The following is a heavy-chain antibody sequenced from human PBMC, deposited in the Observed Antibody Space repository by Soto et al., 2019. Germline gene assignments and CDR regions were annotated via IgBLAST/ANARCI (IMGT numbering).Heavy chain of an antibody. CDR2: IRSKANSYAT. Sequence: PGGSLRLSCAASGFTFSGSAMHWVRQASGKGLEWVGRIRSKANSYATAYAASVKGRFTISRDDSKNTAYLQMNSLKTEDTAVYYCTRLKPSGIGLWLVEPSGAPDAFDIWGQGTMVTVSS. CDR1: GFTFSGSA. CDR3: TRLKPSGIGLWLVEPSGAPDAFDI. V-gene: IGHV3-73*01. D-gene: IGHD3-10*01. J-gene: IGHJ3*02.